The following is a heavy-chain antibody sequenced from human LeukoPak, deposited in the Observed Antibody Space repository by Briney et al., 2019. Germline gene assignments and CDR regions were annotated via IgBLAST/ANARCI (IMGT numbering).Heavy chain of an antibody. CDR2: ISAYNGNT. CDR3: ARDEGTYQRGPFEY. V-gene: IGHV1-18*04. J-gene: IGHJ4*02. CDR1: GYTFNMHS. D-gene: IGHD2-2*01. Sequence: ASVKVSCKASGYTFNMHSIIWVRQAPGQGLEWMGWISAYNGNTKYVQKFQGRVTMTTDTSTSTGYMELRSLRSDDTAVYYCARDEGTYQRGPFEYWGQGTLVTVSS.